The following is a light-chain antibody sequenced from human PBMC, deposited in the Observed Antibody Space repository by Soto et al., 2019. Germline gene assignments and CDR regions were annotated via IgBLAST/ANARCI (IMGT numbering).Light chain of an antibody. J-gene: IGKJ4*02. CDR2: GAS. Sequence: EMAMTQSPATLSASAGERVTLSCRASQPVASSLAWYQHRPGQAPRLLIYGASTRESGIPARFSGSGSGTEYTLTISRLQSEDYANYYCQQYNGDPLFGGGTKVEIK. CDR1: QPVASS. CDR3: QQYNGDPL. V-gene: IGKV3-15*01.